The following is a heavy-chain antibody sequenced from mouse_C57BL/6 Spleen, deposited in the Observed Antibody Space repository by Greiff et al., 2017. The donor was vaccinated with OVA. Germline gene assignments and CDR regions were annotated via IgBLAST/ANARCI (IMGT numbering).Heavy chain of an antibody. CDR3: AKQEICYDYYYAMDY. J-gene: IGHJ4*01. D-gene: IGHD2-4*01. CDR1: GFSLTSYG. CDR2: IWSDGST. Sequence: QVQLKESGPGLVAPSQSLSITCTVSGFSLTSYGVHWVRQPPGKGLEWLVVIWSDGSTTYNSALKSRLSISKDNSKSQVFLKMHSLQTADTSMYYGAKQEICYDYYYAMDYWGQGTSVTVSS. V-gene: IGHV2-6-1*01.